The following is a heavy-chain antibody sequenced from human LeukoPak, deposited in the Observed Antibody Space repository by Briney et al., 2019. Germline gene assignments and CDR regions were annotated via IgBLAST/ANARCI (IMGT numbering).Heavy chain of an antibody. J-gene: IGHJ4*02. Sequence: ASVKVSCKASGYTFTSYGISWVRQAPGQGGEGMGWISAYNGNSTYAQKLQGPVTMPPHPSTSTAYMELRSLRSDDTAVYYCARAGGYDPSTLVDYWGQGTLVTVSS. CDR1: GYTFTSYG. D-gene: IGHD5-12*01. CDR2: ISAYNGNS. CDR3: ARAGGYDPSTLVDY. V-gene: IGHV1-18*01.